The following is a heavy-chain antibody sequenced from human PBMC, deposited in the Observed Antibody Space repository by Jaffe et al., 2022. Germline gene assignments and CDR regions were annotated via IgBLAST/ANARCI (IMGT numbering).Heavy chain of an antibody. CDR3: ARGPTRISAFDY. Sequence: QVQLQESGPGLVKPSETLSLTCTVSGGSISSYYWSWIRQPPGKGLEWIGYIYYSGSTNYNPSLKSRVTISVDTSKNQFSLKLSSVTAADTAVYYCARGPTRISAFDYWGQGTLVTVSS. V-gene: IGHV4-59*01. J-gene: IGHJ4*02. CDR2: IYYSGST. CDR1: GGSISSYY. D-gene: IGHD3-22*01.